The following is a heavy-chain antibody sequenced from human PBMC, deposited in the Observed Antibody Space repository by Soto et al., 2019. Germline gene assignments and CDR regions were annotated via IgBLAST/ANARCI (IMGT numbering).Heavy chain of an antibody. V-gene: IGHV3-33*01. J-gene: IGHJ4*02. D-gene: IGHD3-10*01. CDR1: GFTFSSYG. CDR3: ARGRGVIITCSCFDY. CDR2: IWYDGSNK. Sequence: GGSLRLSCAASGFTFSSYGMHWVRQAPGKGLEWVAVIWYDGSNKYYADSVKGRFTISRDNSKNTLYLQMNSLRAEDTAVYYCARGRGVIITCSCFDYWGQGTLVTVSS.